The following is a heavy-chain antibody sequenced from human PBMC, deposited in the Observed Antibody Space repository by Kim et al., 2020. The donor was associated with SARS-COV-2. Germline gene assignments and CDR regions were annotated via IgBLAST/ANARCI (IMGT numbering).Heavy chain of an antibody. CDR1: GPGFSGHG. D-gene: IGHD3-16*01. J-gene: IGHJ3*02. Sequence: GGSLRLSCAASGPGFSGHGMNWVRQAPGKGLEWVAMIWFDGSQQHYADSVKGRFTVSRDNSKNTAYLQMNSLRDEDTAVYYWARYYGDWRTFDIWGQGTMVTVS. V-gene: IGHV3-33*01. CDR2: IWFDGSQQ. CDR3: ARYYGDWRTFDI.